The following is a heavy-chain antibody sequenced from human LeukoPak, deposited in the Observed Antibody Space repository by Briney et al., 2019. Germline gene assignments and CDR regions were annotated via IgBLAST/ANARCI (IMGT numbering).Heavy chain of an antibody. CDR3: ARWDTAGDPHIDF. Sequence: PGGSLRLSCAASGFIFSDYYMSWIRQAPGKGLEWVANIKPDGSEKSYVDSVRGRFTVSRDNPKNSMFLQMNSLRAEDTAVYYCARWDTAGDPHIDFWGQGTLVTVSS. J-gene: IGHJ4*02. V-gene: IGHV3-7*01. D-gene: IGHD5-18*01. CDR2: IKPDGSEK. CDR1: GFIFSDYY.